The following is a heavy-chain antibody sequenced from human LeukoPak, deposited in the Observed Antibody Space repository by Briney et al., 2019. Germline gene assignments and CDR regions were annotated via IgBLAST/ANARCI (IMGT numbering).Heavy chain of an antibody. Sequence: PGGSLRLSCAASGFTFSSYDMHWVRQATGKGLEWVSAIGTAGDTYYPGSVKGRFTISRENAKKSLYLQMNSLRAGDTAVYYCAREGAKYGMDVWGQGTTVTVSS. V-gene: IGHV3-13*01. D-gene: IGHD1-26*01. J-gene: IGHJ6*02. CDR3: AREGAKYGMDV. CDR1: GFTFSSYD. CDR2: IGTAGDT.